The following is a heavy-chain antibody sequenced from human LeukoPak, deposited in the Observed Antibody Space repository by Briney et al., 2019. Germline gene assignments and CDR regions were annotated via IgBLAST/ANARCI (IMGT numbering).Heavy chain of an antibody. CDR3: AKDRGQIYYNYYMDV. D-gene: IGHD3-10*01. V-gene: IGHV3-74*01. J-gene: IGHJ6*03. CDR2: INTYGSTT. Sequence: GGSLRLSCAASGFTFSNYWMHWVRQAPGKGLVWVSRINTYGSTTAYADSVKGRFTISRDNSKNTLYLQMNSLRAEDTAVYYCAKDRGQIYYNYYMDVWGKGTTVTVSS. CDR1: GFTFSNYW.